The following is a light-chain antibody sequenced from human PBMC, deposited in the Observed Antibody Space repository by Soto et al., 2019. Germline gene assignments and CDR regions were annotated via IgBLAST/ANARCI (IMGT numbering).Light chain of an antibody. Sequence: DIVMTQSPASLSVSPGDGATLSCRASQSVASNVAWYQQKPGQGPRLLIHGASTRAVGVPARFSGSGSGTDFTLTINCLQSEDFAVYYCQQYHNWPPQYTFGQGTKLQIK. J-gene: IGKJ2*01. CDR1: QSVASN. V-gene: IGKV3-15*01. CDR2: GAS. CDR3: QQYHNWPPQYT.